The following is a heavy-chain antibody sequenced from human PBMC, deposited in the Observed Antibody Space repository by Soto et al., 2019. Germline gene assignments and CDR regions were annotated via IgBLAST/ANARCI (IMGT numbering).Heavy chain of an antibody. D-gene: IGHD7-27*01. Sequence: NPSETLSLTCTVSGGSISSYYWSWIRQPPGKGLEWIGYIYYSGSTNYNPSLKSRVTISVDTSKNQFSLKLSSVTAADTAVYYCARINWDNTFDYWGQGTLVTVSS. V-gene: IGHV4-59*01. J-gene: IGHJ4*02. CDR2: IYYSGST. CDR1: GGSISSYY. CDR3: ARINWDNTFDY.